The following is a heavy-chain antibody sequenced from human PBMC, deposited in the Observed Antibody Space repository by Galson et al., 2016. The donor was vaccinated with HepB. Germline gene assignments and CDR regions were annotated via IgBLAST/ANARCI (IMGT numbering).Heavy chain of an antibody. J-gene: IGHJ5*02. V-gene: IGHV3-53*01. CDR1: GFTVSSTY. D-gene: IGHD2-2*02. CDR2: ISYGGTT. Sequence: SLRLSCAASGFTVSSTYMTWVRQAPGKGLEWFSLISYGGTTYYAESVKGRFTISRDNSNNILYLQMNSLRAEDTAVYYCVRAPALPAPSPWGQGTLVTVSS. CDR3: VRAPALPAPSP.